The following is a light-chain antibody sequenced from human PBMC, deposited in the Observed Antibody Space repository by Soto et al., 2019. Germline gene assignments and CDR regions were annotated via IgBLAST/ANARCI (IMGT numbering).Light chain of an antibody. CDR3: QQRSNWPVT. Sequence: EIVLTQSPGTLSLSPGGRATLSCRASQSVSSYLAWYQQKPGQAPRLLIYDASTRATGISARFSGSGSGTDFTLTISSLEPEDFAVYYCQQRSNWPVTFGQGTKVEVK. CDR1: QSVSSY. CDR2: DAS. J-gene: IGKJ1*01. V-gene: IGKV3-11*01.